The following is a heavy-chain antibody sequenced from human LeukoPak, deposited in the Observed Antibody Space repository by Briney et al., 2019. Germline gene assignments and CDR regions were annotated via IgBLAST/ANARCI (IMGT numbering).Heavy chain of an antibody. V-gene: IGHV1-69*13. J-gene: IGHJ4*01. CDR3: ARRGTLWFDY. CDR1: GGTFSSYA. Sequence: GASVKVSCKASGGTFSSYAISWVRQAPGQGLEWMGGIIPIFGTANYAQKFQGRVTITADESTSTAYVELSSLRSEDTAVYYCARRGTLWFDYRGQGNLVNGSP. CDR2: IIPIFGTA. D-gene: IGHD3-10*01.